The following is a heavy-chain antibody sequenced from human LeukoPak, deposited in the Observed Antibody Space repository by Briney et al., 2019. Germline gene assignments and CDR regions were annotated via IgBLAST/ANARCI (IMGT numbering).Heavy chain of an antibody. J-gene: IGHJ4*02. D-gene: IGHD5-24*01. CDR2: INHSGST. V-gene: IGHV4-34*01. Sequence: SETLSLTCAVYGGSFSGYYWSWIRQPPGKGLEWIGEINHSGSTNYNPSLKSRVTISVDTSKNQFSLKLSSVTAADTAVYYCARRSRRLGREYYFDYWGQGTLVTVSS. CDR1: GGSFSGYY. CDR3: ARRSRRLGREYYFDY.